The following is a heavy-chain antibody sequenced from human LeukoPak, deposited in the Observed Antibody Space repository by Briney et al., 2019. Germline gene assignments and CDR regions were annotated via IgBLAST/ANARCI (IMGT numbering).Heavy chain of an antibody. Sequence: ASVKVSCKASGYTFTSYHINWVRQATGQELEWVGWMNPNNSDIGYAQKFQGRVTMTRNTSIGTAYMELSSLRSEDTAIYYCVRVPPGTTIYAYWGQGTLVTVSS. J-gene: IGHJ4*02. D-gene: IGHD1-14*01. CDR2: MNPNNSDI. CDR1: GYTFTSYH. V-gene: IGHV1-8*01. CDR3: VRVPPGTTIYAY.